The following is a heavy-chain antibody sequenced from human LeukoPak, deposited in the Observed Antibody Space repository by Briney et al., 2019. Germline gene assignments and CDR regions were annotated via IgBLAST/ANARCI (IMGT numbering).Heavy chain of an antibody. CDR2: ISAYNGNT. Sequence: GASVKVPCKASGYTFTSYGFSWVRQAPGQGLEWMGWISAYNGNTNYAQKLQGRVTMTTDTSTSTAYMELRSLRSDDTAVYYCARDYYDSSGYNPLDYWGQGTLVTVSS. J-gene: IGHJ4*02. CDR1: GYTFTSYG. D-gene: IGHD3-22*01. V-gene: IGHV1-18*01. CDR3: ARDYYDSSGYNPLDY.